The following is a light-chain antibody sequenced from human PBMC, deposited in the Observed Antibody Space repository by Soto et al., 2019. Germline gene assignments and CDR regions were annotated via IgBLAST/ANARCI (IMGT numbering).Light chain of an antibody. Sequence: EIVLTQSPGTLSLSPGERATLSCRASQSVSSSYLAWYQQTPGQAPRLLIYGTSSRATGIPDMFSGSGSGTDFTLTISRMEPEDFAVYYCQQYGSSPPWAFGQGTKVEIK. CDR1: QSVSSSY. J-gene: IGKJ1*01. V-gene: IGKV3-20*01. CDR2: GTS. CDR3: QQYGSSPPWA.